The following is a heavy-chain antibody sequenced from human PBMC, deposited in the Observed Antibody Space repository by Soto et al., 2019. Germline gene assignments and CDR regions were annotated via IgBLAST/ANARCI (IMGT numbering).Heavy chain of an antibody. D-gene: IGHD6-13*01. CDR3: ARSGTGHYYFDY. CDR2: ILPIFGTA. CDR1: GGTFSSYA. V-gene: IGHV1-69*01. J-gene: IGHJ4*02. Sequence: QVQLVQSGAEVKKPGSSVKVSCKASGGTFSSYALSWVRQAPGQGLEWLGGILPIFGTANYAQKFQGRVTTTADESTSTAYMELSSLRSEDTAVYYCARSGTGHYYFDYWGQGTLVTVSS.